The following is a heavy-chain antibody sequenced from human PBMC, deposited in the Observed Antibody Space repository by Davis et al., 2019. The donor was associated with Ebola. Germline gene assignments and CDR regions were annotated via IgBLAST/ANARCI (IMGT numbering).Heavy chain of an antibody. CDR3: AREEGYCSGGSCYSGYFDY. CDR1: GFTFSSYA. J-gene: IGHJ4*02. D-gene: IGHD2-15*01. CDR2: ISGSGGST. Sequence: GESLKISCAASGFTFSSYAMSWVRQAPGKGLEWVSAISGSGGSTYYADSVKGRFTISRDNAKNSLYLQMNSLRDEDTAVYYCAREEGYCSGGSCYSGYFDYWGQGTLVTVSS. V-gene: IGHV3-23*01.